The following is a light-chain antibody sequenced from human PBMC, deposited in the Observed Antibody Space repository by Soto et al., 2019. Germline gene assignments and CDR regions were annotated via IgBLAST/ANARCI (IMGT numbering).Light chain of an antibody. V-gene: IGKV1-5*01. CDR1: QSIGRF. CDR3: QQCYMGWT. CDR2: DAS. J-gene: IGKJ1*01. Sequence: DIRMTQSPSSLSASVVDTVTITCRASQSIGRFLAWYQHQPGKAPKLLIYDASTLESGVPSRFSGTGSGTEFTFSITSLQPEDFGTYYCQQCYMGWTFGQGTKVDIK.